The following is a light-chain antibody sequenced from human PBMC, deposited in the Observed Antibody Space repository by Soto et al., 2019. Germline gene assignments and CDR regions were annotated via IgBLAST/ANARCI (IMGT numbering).Light chain of an antibody. V-gene: IGLV1-40*01. CDR3: QSYDSSLSGDVV. Sequence: QPVLTQPPSVSGAPGQRVIISCTGSNSNIGAGYDVHWYQQLPGTAPKLLIYGNNNRPSGVPDRFSGSKSGTSASLAITGLQAEDESDYYCQSYDSSLSGDVVFGGGTKLTVL. CDR1: NSNIGAGYD. J-gene: IGLJ2*01. CDR2: GNN.